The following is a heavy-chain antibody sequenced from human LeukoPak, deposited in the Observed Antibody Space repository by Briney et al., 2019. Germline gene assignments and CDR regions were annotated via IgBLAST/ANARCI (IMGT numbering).Heavy chain of an antibody. CDR3: ARDGEYGEGPDPMYNFDY. CDR1: GFTFSSYA. D-gene: IGHD4-17*01. Sequence: GGSLRLSCAAPGFTFSSYAMHWVRQAPGKGLEWVAVISYDGSNKYYADSVKGRFTISRDNSKNTLYLQMNSLRAEDTAVYYCARDGEYGEGPDPMYNFDYWGQGTLVTVSS. V-gene: IGHV3-30*01. CDR2: ISYDGSNK. J-gene: IGHJ4*02.